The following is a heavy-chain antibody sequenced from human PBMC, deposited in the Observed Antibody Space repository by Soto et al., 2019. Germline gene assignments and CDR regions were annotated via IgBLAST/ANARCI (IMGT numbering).Heavy chain of an antibody. J-gene: IGHJ6*02. D-gene: IGHD6-13*01. CDR2: IRSKANSYAT. CDR1: WFTFSGSA. CDR3: TRQREQLARGYYYYYGMDV. Sequence: GWSLSLSCAASWFTFSGSAMHWVRQASGKGLEWVGRIRSKANSYATAYAASVKGRFTISRDDSKNTAYLQMNSLKTEDTAVYYCTRQREQLARGYYYYYGMDVWGQGTTVTVSS. V-gene: IGHV3-73*01.